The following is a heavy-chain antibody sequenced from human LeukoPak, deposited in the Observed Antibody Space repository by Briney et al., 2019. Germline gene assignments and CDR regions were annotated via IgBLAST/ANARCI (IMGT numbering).Heavy chain of an antibody. Sequence: GGSLRLSCAASGFSFSSYSMNWVRQAPGKGLEWISYISSSFTTTYYADSLKGRFTISRDNAKNSLYLQMNSLRAEDTAVYYCAGGYGSGGPDYWGQGTLVTVSS. J-gene: IGHJ4*02. CDR1: GFSFSSYS. D-gene: IGHD3-10*01. CDR3: AGGYGSGGPDY. CDR2: ISSSFTTT. V-gene: IGHV3-48*01.